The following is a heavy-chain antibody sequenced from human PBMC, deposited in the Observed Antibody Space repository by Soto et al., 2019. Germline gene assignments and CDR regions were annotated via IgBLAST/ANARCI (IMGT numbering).Heavy chain of an antibody. CDR3: ARVRSSWDNDAFDI. D-gene: IGHD6-13*01. CDR2: MNPNSGNT. CDR1: GYTFTSYD. V-gene: IGHV1-8*01. Sequence: ASVKVSCKASGYTFTSYDINWVRQATGQGLEWMGWMNPNSGNTGYAQKFQGRVTMTRNTSISTAYMELSSLRSEDTAVYYCARVRSSWDNDAFDIWGQGTMVTVSS. J-gene: IGHJ3*02.